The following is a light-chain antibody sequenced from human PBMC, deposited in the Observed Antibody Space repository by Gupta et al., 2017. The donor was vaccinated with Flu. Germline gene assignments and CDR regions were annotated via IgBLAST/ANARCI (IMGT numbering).Light chain of an antibody. CDR3: AAWDDSLNAWV. CDR2: NND. V-gene: IGLV1-44*01. CDR1: SSNIGSTT. Sequence: QSVLTQPPSASGTPGQKVTVSCSGSSSNIGSTTVNWFQQLPRTAPKLLIYNNDQRPSGAPGRFSGSRSGTSASLAISGLQSEDEADYYCAAWDDSLNAWVFGGGTHLTVL. J-gene: IGLJ3*02.